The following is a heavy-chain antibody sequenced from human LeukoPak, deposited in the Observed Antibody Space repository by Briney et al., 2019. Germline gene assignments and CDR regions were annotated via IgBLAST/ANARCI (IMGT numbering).Heavy chain of an antibody. CDR3: ARTDYSNYQLGYFDY. Sequence: PSETLSLTCTVSGGSISSYYWSWIRQPPGKGLEWIGYIYYSGSTNYNPSLKSRVTISVDTSKNQFSLKLSSVTAADTAVYYCARTDYSNYQLGYFDYWGQGTLVTVSS. V-gene: IGHV4-59*01. D-gene: IGHD4-11*01. CDR1: GGSISSYY. J-gene: IGHJ4*02. CDR2: IYYSGST.